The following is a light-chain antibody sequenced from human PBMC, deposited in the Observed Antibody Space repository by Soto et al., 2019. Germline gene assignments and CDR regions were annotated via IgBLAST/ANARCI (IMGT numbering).Light chain of an antibody. CDR3: QSYATGLSVFYV. CDR1: SSNIGAGYD. J-gene: IGLJ1*01. CDR2: GNN. V-gene: IGLV1-40*01. Sequence: QSVLTQPPSVSGAPGQRVTISCTGSSSNIGAGYDVHWYQQLPGTAPKLLIYGNNNRPSGVPDRFSGSKSGTSASLAVTGLQAEDEADYSCQSYATGLSVFYVFETGTKVTAL.